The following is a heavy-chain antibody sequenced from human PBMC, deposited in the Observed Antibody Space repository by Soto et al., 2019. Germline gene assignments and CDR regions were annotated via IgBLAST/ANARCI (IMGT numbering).Heavy chain of an antibody. V-gene: IGHV3-33*01. D-gene: IGHD3-16*02. CDR3: ARDGYIWGSYRNYMDV. CDR1: GFTFSSYG. J-gene: IGHJ6*03. CDR2: IWYDGSNK. Sequence: QVQLVESGGGVVQPGRSLRLSCAASGFTFSSYGMHWVRQAPGKGLEWVAVIWYDGSNKYYADSVKGRFTISRDNSKNTLYLQMNSLRAEDTAVYYCARDGYIWGSYRNYMDVWGKGTTVTVSS.